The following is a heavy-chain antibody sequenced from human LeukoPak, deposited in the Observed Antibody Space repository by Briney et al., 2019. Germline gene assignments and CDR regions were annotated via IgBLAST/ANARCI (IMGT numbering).Heavy chain of an antibody. J-gene: IGHJ6*02. V-gene: IGHV3-11*01. D-gene: IGHD5-18*01. CDR2: ISSSGNTI. Sequence: GGSLRLSCAASGFTFSDYYMSWIRQAPGKELEWVSFISSSGNTIYYADSVKGRFTISRDNAKNSLYLQMNSLRAEDTAVYYCARRRHGYSYGMDVWGQGTTVTVSS. CDR1: GFTFSDYY. CDR3: ARRRHGYSYGMDV.